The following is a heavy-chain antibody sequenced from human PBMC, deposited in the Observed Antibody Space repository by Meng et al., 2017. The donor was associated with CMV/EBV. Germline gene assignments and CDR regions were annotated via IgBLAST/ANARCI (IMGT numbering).Heavy chain of an antibody. J-gene: IGHJ4*02. CDR1: GFTFSSYE. Sequence: GESLRLSCAASGFTFSSYEMNWVRQAPGKGLEWVSYISSSGSTIYYADSVKGRFTISRDNAKNSLYLQMNSLRAEDTAVYYCARDFLVSSGYYIDYWGQGPRSPSPQ. CDR2: ISSSGSTI. V-gene: IGHV3-48*03. CDR3: ARDFLVSSGYYIDY. D-gene: IGHD3-22*01.